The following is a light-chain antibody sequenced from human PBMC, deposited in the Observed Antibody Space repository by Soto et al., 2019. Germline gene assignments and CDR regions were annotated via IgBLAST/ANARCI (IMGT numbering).Light chain of an antibody. J-gene: IGLJ2*01. CDR3: AAWDDSLNGVV. Sequence: SVLPQPPSASGTPGQRVTLSCSGSSSNIGSNTVNWYQQLPGTAPKLLIYSNDQRPSGVPDRFSGSKSGTSASLAISGLQSEDEADYYCAAWDDSLNGVVFGGGTKVTVL. V-gene: IGLV1-44*01. CDR1: SSNIGSNT. CDR2: SND.